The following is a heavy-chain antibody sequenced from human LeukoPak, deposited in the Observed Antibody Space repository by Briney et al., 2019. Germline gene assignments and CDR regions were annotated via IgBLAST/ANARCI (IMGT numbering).Heavy chain of an antibody. CDR3: ARDLLYDYVWGSYRYRSDY. Sequence: ASVKVSCKASGYTFTSYGISWVRQAPGQGLEWMGWISAYNGNTNYAQKLQGRVTMTTDTSTSTAYMELRSLRSDDTAVYYCARDLLYDYVWGSYRYRSDYWGQGTLVTVFS. V-gene: IGHV1-18*01. CDR1: GYTFTSYG. D-gene: IGHD3-16*02. CDR2: ISAYNGNT. J-gene: IGHJ4*02.